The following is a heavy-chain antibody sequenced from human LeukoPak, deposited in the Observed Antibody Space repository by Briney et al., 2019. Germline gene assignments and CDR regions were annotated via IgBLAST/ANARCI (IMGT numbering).Heavy chain of an antibody. Sequence: SQPLSLTCAISGDSVSSNSAAWNWIRQSPSSGLEWLGRTYYRSKWYNDYAVSVKSRITINPDTSKNQFSLQLNSVTPEDTAVYYCARDRTSGWLRYYYYYMDVWGKGTTVTVSS. J-gene: IGHJ6*03. V-gene: IGHV6-1*01. D-gene: IGHD6-19*01. CDR3: ARDRTSGWLRYYYYYMDV. CDR1: GDSVSSNSAA. CDR2: TYYRSKWYN.